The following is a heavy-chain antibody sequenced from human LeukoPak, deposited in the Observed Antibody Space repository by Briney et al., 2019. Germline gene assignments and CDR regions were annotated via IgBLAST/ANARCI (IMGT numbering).Heavy chain of an antibody. CDR2: IKEDGTEK. Sequence: GGSLRLSCAASGFTFSTYWMGWGRQAPGKGRGWLCNIKEDGTEKYYADIVKGRLTISRDNTKDSLSLQMNSLRAEDTAVYYCARDRGWLTSDYWGQGVLVTVSS. D-gene: IGHD6-19*01. V-gene: IGHV3-7*03. CDR3: ARDRGWLTSDY. J-gene: IGHJ4*02. CDR1: GFTFSTYW.